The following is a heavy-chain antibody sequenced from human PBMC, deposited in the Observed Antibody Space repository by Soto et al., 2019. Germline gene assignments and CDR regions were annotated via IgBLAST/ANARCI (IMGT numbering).Heavy chain of an antibody. CDR1: GGSFGNSA. Sequence: SVKVSCKASGGSFGNSAINWVRQTPGQGLEWLGGFIPVYRTLNYAQKFQGRVTITADESTGTAYMTLSSLASDDTAVYYCASGVTWSGHFTVDSWGQGTLVTVSS. J-gene: IGHJ4*02. CDR3: ASGVTWSGHFTVDS. CDR2: FIPVYRTL. D-gene: IGHD3-3*01. V-gene: IGHV1-69*13.